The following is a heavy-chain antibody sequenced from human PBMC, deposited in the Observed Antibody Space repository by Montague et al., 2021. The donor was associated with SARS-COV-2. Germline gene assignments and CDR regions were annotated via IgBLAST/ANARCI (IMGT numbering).Heavy chain of an antibody. Sequence: SETLSPTRTVSGGSISSSSYYWGWIRQPPGKGLEWIGSIYFSGSTYYXPSLKSRVTISVDTSKNQFSLKLSSVTAADTAVYCCARHARRGVVATHSGWLDPWGQGTLVTVSS. D-gene: IGHD5-12*01. J-gene: IGHJ5*02. CDR2: IYFSGST. CDR3: ARHARRGVVATHSGWLDP. V-gene: IGHV4-39*01. CDR1: GGSISSSSYY.